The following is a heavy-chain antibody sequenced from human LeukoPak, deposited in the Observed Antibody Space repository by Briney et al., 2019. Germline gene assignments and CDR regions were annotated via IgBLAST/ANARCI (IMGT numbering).Heavy chain of an antibody. CDR1: RDTFTRCA. CDR3: ARDPGAPVRAFDV. V-gene: IGHV1-69*13. Sequence: SVKVSCRASRDTFTRCAFSWVRQAPGQGLEWMGGIIPIDGTANFGQKFQGRVTITADESTSTAYMELSSLRSEDTAIYYCARDPGAPVRAFDVWGQGTMVTVSS. J-gene: IGHJ3*01. CDR2: IIPIDGTA. D-gene: IGHD3-10*01.